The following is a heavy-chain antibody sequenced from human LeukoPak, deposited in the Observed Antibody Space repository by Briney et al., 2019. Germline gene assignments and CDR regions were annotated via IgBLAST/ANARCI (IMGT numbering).Heavy chain of an antibody. CDR1: GYTFTSYA. CDR3: ARGPSWVVITTDYYYGMDV. D-gene: IGHD3-22*01. J-gene: IGHJ6*02. V-gene: IGHV7-4-1*02. CDR2: INTNTGNP. Sequence: ASVTVSCKASGYTFTSYAMNWVRQAPGQGLEWMGWINTNTGNPTYAQGLTGRFIFSLDTSVSTAYLQISSLKAEDTAVYYCARGPSWVVITTDYYYGMDVWGQGTTVTVSS.